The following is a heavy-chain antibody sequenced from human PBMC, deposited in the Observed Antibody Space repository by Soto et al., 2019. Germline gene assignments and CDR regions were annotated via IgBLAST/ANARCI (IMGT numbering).Heavy chain of an antibody. V-gene: IGHV3-23*01. D-gene: IGHD4-17*01. CDR3: ATDYGGNSAGSGEGDV. Sequence: GSLRVSGAAAGFTFSSYAMGWVRQAPGKGLEWVSAISGSGGSTYYADSVKGRFTISRDNSKNTLYLQTKSPRAEDTAVDYCATDYGGNSAGSGEGDVWGQGTTVTVSS. J-gene: IGHJ6*02. CDR1: GFTFSSYA. CDR2: ISGSGGST.